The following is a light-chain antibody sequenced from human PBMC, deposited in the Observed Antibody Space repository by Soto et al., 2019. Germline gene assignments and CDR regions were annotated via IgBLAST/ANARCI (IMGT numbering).Light chain of an antibody. Sequence: QSVLTQPASVSGSPGQRVTISCTGGSSDIGAGYDVHWYQQLPGRAPTLLIYGNTNRPSGVPDRFSATKSGTSASLAITRLQAEDEADYYCLSFDSSLSVVFGGGTKLTVL. V-gene: IGLV1-40*01. CDR1: SSDIGAGYD. J-gene: IGLJ2*01. CDR2: GNT. CDR3: LSFDSSLSVV.